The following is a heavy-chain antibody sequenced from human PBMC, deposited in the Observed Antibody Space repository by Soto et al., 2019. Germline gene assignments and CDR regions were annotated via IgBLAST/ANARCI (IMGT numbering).Heavy chain of an antibody. Sequence: EVQLLESGGDLVQPGGSLRLSCAASGFSFSSYAMSWVRQAPGKGLEWVAGISGSGGTTYYADSVKGRFTISRDNSKNSMYLLMNSLRAEDTAVYYCAKYPGLGVPNGRPSYFDYWGQGTLVTVSS. J-gene: IGHJ4*02. D-gene: IGHD7-27*01. CDR1: GFSFSSYA. CDR3: AKYPGLGVPNGRPSYFDY. V-gene: IGHV3-23*01. CDR2: ISGSGGTT.